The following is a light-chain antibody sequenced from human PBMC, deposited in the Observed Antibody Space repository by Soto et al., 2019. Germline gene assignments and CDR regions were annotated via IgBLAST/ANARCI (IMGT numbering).Light chain of an antibody. Sequence: DIQITQSPSTLSVSVGDRVTISCRASQRVIRWVACSQQKPGKAPKVLIYDASVLESGVPSRFSGDGDGTEFTLTISSLQPDDLSTYYCQQYKNYASWTFGQGTKVDIK. CDR2: DAS. CDR1: QRVIRW. V-gene: IGKV1-5*01. CDR3: QQYKNYASWT. J-gene: IGKJ1*01.